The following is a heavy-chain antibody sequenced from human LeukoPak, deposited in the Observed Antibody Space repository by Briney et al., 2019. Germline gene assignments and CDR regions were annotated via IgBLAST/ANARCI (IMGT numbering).Heavy chain of an antibody. CDR3: AKDWEYCSGGSCHRRSPIYFDY. J-gene: IGHJ4*02. D-gene: IGHD2-15*01. V-gene: IGHV3-23*01. CDR2: ISGSGGGT. CDR1: GFTFSSYA. Sequence: GGSLRLSCAASGFTFSSYAMSWVRQAPGKGLEWVSAISGSGGGTYYADSVKGRFTISRDNSKNTLHLQMNSLRADDTAVYYCAKDWEYCSGGSCHRRSPIYFDYWGQGTLVTVSS.